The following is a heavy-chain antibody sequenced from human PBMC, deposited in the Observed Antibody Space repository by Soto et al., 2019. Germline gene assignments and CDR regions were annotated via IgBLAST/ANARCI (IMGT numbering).Heavy chain of an antibody. CDR2: ISYDGSDK. CDR1: GFTLSSYA. D-gene: IGHD3-22*01. V-gene: IGHV3-30-3*01. Sequence: PGGSLRLSCAASGFTLSSYAMHWVRQAPGKGLEWVALISYDGSDKDYADSVKGRFTISRDNSRNTLFLQMNSLRAEDTAVYYCARDYYKYYDSSGYYRSPAYWGQGTLVPVSS. CDR3: ARDYYKYYDSSGYYRSPAY. J-gene: IGHJ4*02.